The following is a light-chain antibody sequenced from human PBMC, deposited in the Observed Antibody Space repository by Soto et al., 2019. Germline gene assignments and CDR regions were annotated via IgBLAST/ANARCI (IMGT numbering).Light chain of an antibody. CDR2: EVR. Sequence: QSVLTQPASVPGSPGQSITVSCTGTNTDVGGYNYVSWYQHRPGKAPRLMIYEVRNRLSGVSNRFSGSKSGNTASLTISGLQSEDEADYYCTSYTPTGALVFGSGTKVTVL. CDR3: TSYTPTGALV. J-gene: IGLJ6*01. CDR1: NTDVGGYNY. V-gene: IGLV2-14*01.